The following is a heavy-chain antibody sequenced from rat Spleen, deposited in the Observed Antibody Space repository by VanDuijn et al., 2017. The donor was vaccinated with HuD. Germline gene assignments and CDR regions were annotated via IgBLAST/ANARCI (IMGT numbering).Heavy chain of an antibody. CDR3: AGGDWFAY. CDR2: INSAGST. Sequence: EVQLQESGPGLVKPSQSLSLTCSVTGYSITSSYRWNWIRKFPGNKLAWMGYINSAGSTNYNPSLKSRISITRDTSKNQFFLQVNSVTTEDTATYYCAGGDWFAYWGQGTLVTVSS. J-gene: IGHJ3*01. V-gene: IGHV3-3*01. CDR1: GYSITSSYR.